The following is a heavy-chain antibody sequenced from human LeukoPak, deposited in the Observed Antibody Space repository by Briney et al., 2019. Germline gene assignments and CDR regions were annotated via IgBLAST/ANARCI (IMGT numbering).Heavy chain of an antibody. CDR3: ARALDSSGWASYYYGMDV. CDR2: ISSSGSTI. CDR1: GFTFNDYY. J-gene: IGHJ6*02. D-gene: IGHD6-19*01. Sequence: GGSLRLSCAASGFTFNDYYMSWSRQAAGQGLELVSYISSSGSTIYYADSVKGRFTISRDNAKNSLYLQMNSLRAGDTAVYYCARALDSSGWASYYYGMDVWGQGTTVTVSS. V-gene: IGHV3-11*04.